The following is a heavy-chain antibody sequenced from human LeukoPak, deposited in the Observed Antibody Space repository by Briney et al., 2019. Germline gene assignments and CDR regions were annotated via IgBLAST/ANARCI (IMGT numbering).Heavy chain of an antibody. V-gene: IGHV3-74*01. CDR2: INRDGSST. CDR1: GFNFSSYW. J-gene: IGHJ4*02. D-gene: IGHD5-18*01. Sequence: PGGSLRLSCAASGFNFSSYWMHWVCQVPGKGLVWVSHINRDGSSTSYADSVKGRFTISRDNAKNTLSLQMNSLRAEDTAVYYCVRDRGYSIHYWGQGTLVTVSS. CDR3: VRDRGYSIHY.